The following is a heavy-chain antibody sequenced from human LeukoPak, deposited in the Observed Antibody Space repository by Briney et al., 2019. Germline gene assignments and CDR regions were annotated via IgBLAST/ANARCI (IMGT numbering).Heavy chain of an antibody. CDR2: ISANNGNT. D-gene: IGHD6-13*01. V-gene: IGHV1-18*01. J-gene: IGHJ5*02. Sequence: ASVTVSCKTSGYTFDNYDISWVRQAPGQGLEWMGWISANNGNTNYAQKLQGRVTMTTDTSTSTAYMELRSLRSDDTAVYYCAREFIAAAGNNWFDPWGQGTLVTVSS. CDR3: AREFIAAAGNNWFDP. CDR1: GYTFDNYD.